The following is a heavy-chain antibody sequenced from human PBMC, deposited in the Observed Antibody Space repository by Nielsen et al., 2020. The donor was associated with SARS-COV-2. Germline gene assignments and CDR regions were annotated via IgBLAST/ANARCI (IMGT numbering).Heavy chain of an antibody. CDR1: GGSISSGGYY. Sequence: SETLSLTCTVSGGSISSGGYYWRWIRQHPGKGLEWIGYIYYSGSTYYNPSLKSRVTISVDTSKNQFSLKLSSVTAAATAVYYCAREATYCGGDCYTYGMDVWGQGTTVTVSS. D-gene: IGHD2-21*02. V-gene: IGHV4-31*03. CDR2: IYYSGST. J-gene: IGHJ6*02. CDR3: AREATYCGGDCYTYGMDV.